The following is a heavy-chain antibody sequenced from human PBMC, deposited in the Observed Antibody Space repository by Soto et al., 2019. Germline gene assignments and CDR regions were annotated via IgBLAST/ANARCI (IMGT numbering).Heavy chain of an antibody. Sequence: GGSLRLSCAASGFTFSSYGMHWVRQAPGKGLEWVAAISYDGSNKYYADSVKGRFAISRDNSKNTLYLQMNSLRAEDTAVYYCAKGWWLRGSDYFDYWGQGTLVTASS. CDR2: ISYDGSNK. J-gene: IGHJ4*02. D-gene: IGHD5-12*01. CDR1: GFTFSSYG. CDR3: AKGWWLRGSDYFDY. V-gene: IGHV3-30*18.